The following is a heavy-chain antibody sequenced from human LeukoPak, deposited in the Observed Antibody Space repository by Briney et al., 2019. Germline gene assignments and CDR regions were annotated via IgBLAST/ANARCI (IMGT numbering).Heavy chain of an antibody. J-gene: IGHJ3*02. Sequence: GGSLRLSCAASGFTFSSYSMNWVRQAPGKGLEWVSSISSSSSYIYYADSVKGRFTISRDNAKNSLYLQTNSLRAEDTAVYYCARDGVVITYDAFDIWGQGTMVTVSS. CDR1: GFTFSSYS. D-gene: IGHD3-3*01. CDR2: ISSSSSYI. CDR3: ARDGVVITYDAFDI. V-gene: IGHV3-21*01.